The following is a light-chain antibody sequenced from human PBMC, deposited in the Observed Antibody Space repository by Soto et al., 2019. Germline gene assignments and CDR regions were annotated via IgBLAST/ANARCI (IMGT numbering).Light chain of an antibody. CDR3: QKYSSYPLM. Sequence: HTTHIPSILTSTLEDRVTIPCRASQAINNQLAWYQQKPGKVPKLLIYDVSTLQSGVPSRFSGSGSGTEFTLTISSLQNEDFATYYCQKYSSYPLMFGGGTKVDIK. CDR1: QAINNQ. CDR2: DVS. V-gene: IGKV1-5*01. J-gene: IGKJ4*02.